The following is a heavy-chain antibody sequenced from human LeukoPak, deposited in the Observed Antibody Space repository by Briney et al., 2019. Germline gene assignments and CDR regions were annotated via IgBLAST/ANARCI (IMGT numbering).Heavy chain of an antibody. D-gene: IGHD3-3*01. CDR3: ARMYYDFWSGLRAFDT. CDR2: IYYSGST. Sequence: SETLSLTCTVSGGSISSSSYYWGWIRQPPGKGLEWIGSIYYSGSTYYNPSLKSRVTISVDTSKNQFSLKLSSVTAADTAVYYCARMYYDFWSGLRAFDTWGQGTMVTVSS. J-gene: IGHJ3*02. CDR1: GGSISSSSYY. V-gene: IGHV4-39*01.